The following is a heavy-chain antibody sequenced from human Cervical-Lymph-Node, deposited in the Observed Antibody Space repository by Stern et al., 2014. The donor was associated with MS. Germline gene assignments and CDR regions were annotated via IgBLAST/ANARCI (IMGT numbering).Heavy chain of an antibody. D-gene: IGHD1-14*01. CDR2: IFPVRNT. Sequence: QLQLQESGPGLVKPSQTLSPTCTVSGGSVSSSDYYWSWIRQPAGKGLEWIEPIFPVRNTIDLPSLKSRLTISVVTSNNQFSLKLTSVTAAYTAVYCCARAGTIFPYADPWGQGTLVTVSS. V-gene: IGHV4-61*02. CDR1: GGSVSSSDYY. CDR3: ARAGTIFPYADP. J-gene: IGHJ5*02.